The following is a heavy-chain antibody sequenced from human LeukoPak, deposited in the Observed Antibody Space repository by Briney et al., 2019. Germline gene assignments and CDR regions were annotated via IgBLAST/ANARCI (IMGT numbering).Heavy chain of an antibody. CDR1: GFTFSSYG. D-gene: IGHD5-12*01. CDR2: IWYDGSNK. V-gene: IGHV3-33*01. Sequence: PGGSLRLSCAASGFTFSSYGMHWVRQAPGKGLEWVAVIWYDGSNKYYADSVKGRFTISRDNSKNTLYLQMNSLRAEDTAVYYCARTDIVATGGDYWGQGTLVTVSS. J-gene: IGHJ4*02. CDR3: ARTDIVATGGDY.